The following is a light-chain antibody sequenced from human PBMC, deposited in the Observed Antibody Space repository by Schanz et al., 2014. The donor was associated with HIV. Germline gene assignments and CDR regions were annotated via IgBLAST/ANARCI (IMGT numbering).Light chain of an antibody. CDR2: DVR. Sequence: QSVLTQPASLSGSPGQSITISCTGTNSDVGANNYLSWYRQHPGKAPKLVIYDVRNRPSGVSNRFSGSKSGNTASLTISGLQAEDEADYYCSSYTSSSTYVFGTGTKLTVL. J-gene: IGLJ1*01. CDR1: NSDVGANNY. CDR3: SSYTSSSTYV. V-gene: IGLV2-14*01.